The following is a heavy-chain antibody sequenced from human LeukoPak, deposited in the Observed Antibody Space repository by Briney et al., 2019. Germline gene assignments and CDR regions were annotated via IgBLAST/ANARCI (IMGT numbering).Heavy chain of an antibody. CDR2: INPNSGGT. D-gene: IGHD3-16*02. CDR3: ARDLDSYYEYVWGSYRTPYYYYYMNV. Sequence: EASVKVSCKASGYTFTGYYMHWVRQAPGQGLEWMGRINPNSGGTNYAQKFQGRVTMTRDTSISTAYMELSRLRSDDTAVYYCARDLDSYYEYVWGSYRTPYYYYYMNVWGKGTTVTVSS. CDR1: GYTFTGYY. V-gene: IGHV1-2*06. J-gene: IGHJ6*03.